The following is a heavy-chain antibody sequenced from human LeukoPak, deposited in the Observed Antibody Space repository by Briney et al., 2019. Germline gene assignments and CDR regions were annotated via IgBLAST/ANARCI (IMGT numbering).Heavy chain of an antibody. Sequence: SVKVSCKASGGTFSSYAISWVRQAPGQGLEWMGGIIPIFGTANYAQKFQGRVTITTDESTSTAYMELSSLRSEDTAVYYCARDHNWGGEPDYWGQGTLVTVSS. J-gene: IGHJ4*02. V-gene: IGHV1-69*05. CDR3: ARDHNWGGEPDY. CDR2: IIPIFGTA. CDR1: GGTFSSYA. D-gene: IGHD7-27*01.